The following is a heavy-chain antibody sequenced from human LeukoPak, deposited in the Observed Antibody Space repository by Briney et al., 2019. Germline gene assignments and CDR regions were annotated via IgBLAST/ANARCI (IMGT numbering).Heavy chain of an antibody. J-gene: IGHJ4*02. Sequence: PSETLSLTCAVYGGSFSDYYRSWIRQPPGKGLEWIGEINHPGSTNYNPSLKSRVTISVDTSKNQFSLELTSVTAADTAVYYCASGKMTISRKWIVVPGPIDYWGQGTLVTVSS. CDR2: INHPGST. CDR1: GGSFSDYY. V-gene: IGHV4-34*01. D-gene: IGHD3-22*01. CDR3: ASGKMTISRKWIVVPGPIDY.